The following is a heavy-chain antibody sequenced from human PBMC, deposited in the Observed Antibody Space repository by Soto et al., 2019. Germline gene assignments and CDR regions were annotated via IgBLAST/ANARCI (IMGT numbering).Heavy chain of an antibody. V-gene: IGHV2-5*02. Sequence: QITLKESGPTLVKPTQTLTLTCTFSGFSLSTSGVGVGWIRQPPGKALEWLALIYWDDDKRYSPSLKSRLTITKDTSKNQVVLTMTNMDPVDTATYYCAHRLRWHTDVFFDYWGQGTLVTVSS. CDR2: IYWDDDK. CDR3: AHRLRWHTDVFFDY. J-gene: IGHJ4*02. CDR1: GFSLSTSGVG. D-gene: IGHD6-13*01.